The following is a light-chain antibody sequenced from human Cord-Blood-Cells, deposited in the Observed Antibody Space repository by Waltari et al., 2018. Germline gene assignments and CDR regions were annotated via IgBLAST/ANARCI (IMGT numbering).Light chain of an antibody. CDR2: DVS. V-gene: IGLV2-14*01. CDR3: SSYTSSSTHWV. J-gene: IGLJ3*02. Sequence: QSALTQPASVSGSPGQSITIPCTGTSSDVGGYNYFSWYQQHPGKAPKLMIYDVSNRPSWVSNRFSGSKSGNTASLTISELQAEDEADYYCSSYTSSSTHWVFGGGTKLTVL. CDR1: SSDVGGYNY.